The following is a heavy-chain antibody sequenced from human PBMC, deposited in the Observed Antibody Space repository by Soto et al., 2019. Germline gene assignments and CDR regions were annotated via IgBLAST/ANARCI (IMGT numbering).Heavy chain of an antibody. CDR3: AKDLDSSGYNWFDH. CDR2: ISGSGGST. D-gene: IGHD3-22*01. CDR1: GFTFSSYA. Sequence: XGSLRLSCAASGFTFSSYAMSWVRQAPGKGLEWVSAISGSGGSTYYADSVKGRFTISRDNSKNTLYLQMNSLRAEDTAVYYCAKDLDSSGYNWFDHWGQGTLVTVSS. J-gene: IGHJ5*02. V-gene: IGHV3-23*01.